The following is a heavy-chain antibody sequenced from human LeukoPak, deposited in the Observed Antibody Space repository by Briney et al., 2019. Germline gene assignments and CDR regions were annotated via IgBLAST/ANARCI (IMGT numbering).Heavy chain of an antibody. CDR3: AKEGGLQSLPYTWFDP. V-gene: IGHV3-30-3*02. J-gene: IGHJ5*02. CDR1: GLTFSSYA. Sequence: GGSLRLSCAASGLTFSSYAMHWVRQAPGKGLEWVAVISYDGSNKYYADSVKGRFTISRDNSKNTLYLLMTSLRAEDTALYYCAKEGGLQSLPYTWFDPWGQGTLVTVST. CDR2: ISYDGSNK. D-gene: IGHD5-24*01.